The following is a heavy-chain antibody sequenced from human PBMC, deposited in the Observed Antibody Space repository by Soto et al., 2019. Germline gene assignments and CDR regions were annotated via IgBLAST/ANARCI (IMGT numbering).Heavy chain of an antibody. D-gene: IGHD3-10*01. Sequence: EGQLVEFGGGLVKPGGSLRLSCAASGFSFSIYSYNWVRQAPGKGLEWLSYISPAGSSIYYADSVKGRFTISRDSARDSVYLQMNSLRAEDTGAYYCAKDRGGSGAFDIWGQGTMVTVSS. V-gene: IGHV3-48*01. CDR3: AKDRGGSGAFDI. CDR2: ISPAGSSI. J-gene: IGHJ3*02. CDR1: GFSFSIYS.